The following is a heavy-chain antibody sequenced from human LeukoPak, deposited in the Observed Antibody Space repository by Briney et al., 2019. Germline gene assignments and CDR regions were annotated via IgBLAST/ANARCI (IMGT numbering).Heavy chain of an antibody. V-gene: IGHV3-23*01. Sequence: GGSLRLSCAASGFTFSSYAMSWVRQAPGKGLEWVSAISGSGGSTYYADSVKGRFTISGDNSKNTLYLQMNSLRAEDTAVYYCAKDRVDTPETYYCDSSDPLGYWGQGTLVTVSS. D-gene: IGHD3-22*01. CDR1: GFTFSSYA. CDR3: AKDRVDTPETYYCDSSDPLGY. CDR2: ISGSGGST. J-gene: IGHJ4*02.